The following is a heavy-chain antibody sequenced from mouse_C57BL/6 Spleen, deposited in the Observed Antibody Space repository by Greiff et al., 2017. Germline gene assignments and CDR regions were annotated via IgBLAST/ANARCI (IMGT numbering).Heavy chain of an antibody. D-gene: IGHD2-1*01. CDR1: GYTFTDYN. V-gene: IGHV1-18*01. CDR2: INPNNGGT. J-gene: IGHJ4*01. Sequence: VQLKESGPELVKPGASVKIPCKASGYTFTDYNMDWVKQSHGKSLEWIGDINPNNGGTIYNQKFKGKATLTVDKSSSTAYMELRSLTSDDTAVYYCARGGGIYYGNYDYAMDYWGQGTSVTVSS. CDR3: ARGGGIYYGNYDYAMDY.